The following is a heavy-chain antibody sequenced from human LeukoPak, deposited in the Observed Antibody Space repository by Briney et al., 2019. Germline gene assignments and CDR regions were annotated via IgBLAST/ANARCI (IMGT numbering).Heavy chain of an antibody. J-gene: IGHJ4*02. D-gene: IGHD2-2*01. V-gene: IGHV1-2*04. CDR1: GYTFTGYY. Sequence: ASVKVSCKASGYTFTGYYMHWVRQAPGQGLEWMGWINPNSGGTNYAQKFQGWVTMTRDTSISTAYMELSRLRSDDTAVYYCARVGGSQLLWGPFDYWGQGTLVTVSS. CDR3: ARVGGSQLLWGPFDY. CDR2: INPNSGGT.